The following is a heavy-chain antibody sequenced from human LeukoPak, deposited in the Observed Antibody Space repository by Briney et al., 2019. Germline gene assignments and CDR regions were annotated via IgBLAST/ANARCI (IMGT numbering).Heavy chain of an antibody. CDR2: VYYTGRT. D-gene: IGHD1-26*01. J-gene: IGHJ4*02. CDR3: ASIHAGRYYTTFDS. V-gene: IGHV4-39*01. CDR1: GGSMSSASSY. Sequence: SETLSLTCTVSGGSMSSASSYWGWIRQPPGKGLEWIGTVYYTGRTYNNPSLKSRITISVDSSNNQFSLKVASVTAADTAVYYCASIHAGRYYTTFDSWGQGTLVAVSS.